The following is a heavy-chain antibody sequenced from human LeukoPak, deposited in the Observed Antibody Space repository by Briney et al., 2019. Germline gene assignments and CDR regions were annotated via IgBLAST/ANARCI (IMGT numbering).Heavy chain of an antibody. J-gene: IGHJ4*02. V-gene: IGHV1-18*01. CDR3: ASITDYDSSGY. D-gene: IGHD3-22*01. CDR2: ISAYNGNT. CDR1: GYTFTSYG. Sequence: ASVKVSCKASGYTFTSYGISWVRQAPGQGLEWMGWISAYNGNTNYAQKFQGRVTITADKSTSTAYMELSSLRSEDTAVYYCASITDYDSSGYWGQGTLVTVSS.